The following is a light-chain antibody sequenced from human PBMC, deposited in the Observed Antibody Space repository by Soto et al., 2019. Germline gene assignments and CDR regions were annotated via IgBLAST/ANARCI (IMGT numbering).Light chain of an antibody. CDR3: QSYDSWLRDSI. J-gene: IGLJ2*01. Sequence: QSVLTQPPSVSGAPGQRVTISCTGSSSNIGAGYDVYWYQQLPGTAPKLLIYINNNRPSGVPDRFSCSKSGTSASLAITGLQAEDEADYYCQSYDSWLRDSIFGGGTKLTVL. CDR1: SSNIGAGYD. V-gene: IGLV1-40*01. CDR2: INN.